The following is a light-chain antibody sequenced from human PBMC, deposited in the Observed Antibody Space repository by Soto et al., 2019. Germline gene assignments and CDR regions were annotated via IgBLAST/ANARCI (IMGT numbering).Light chain of an antibody. J-gene: IGKJ5*01. Sequence: DIQMTQSPSSVSVSVGDRATITCRASLDINRWLAWYQVRPGKPPKLLIAGAFVLQSGVPSRFSGSGYGTDFALTIDNLQPEDFATYYCQQADSYPITFGQGTRLEI. CDR2: GAF. CDR3: QQADSYPIT. CDR1: LDINRW. V-gene: IGKV1-12*01.